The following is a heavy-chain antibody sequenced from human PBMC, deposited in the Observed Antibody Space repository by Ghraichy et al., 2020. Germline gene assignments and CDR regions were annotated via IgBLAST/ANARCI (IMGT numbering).Heavy chain of an antibody. CDR2: ISSSSSTT. Sequence: GGSLRLSCAASGFTFSSYSMNWVRQAPGKGLEWVSYISSSSSTTYYADSVKGRFTISRDNAKSSLYLQMNSLRDEDTAVYYCARAYCSTTSYRSTRIFDSWGQGTLVTVSS. V-gene: IGHV3-48*02. D-gene: IGHD2-2*01. CDR1: GFTFSSYS. J-gene: IGHJ4*02. CDR3: ARAYCSTTSYRSTRIFDS.